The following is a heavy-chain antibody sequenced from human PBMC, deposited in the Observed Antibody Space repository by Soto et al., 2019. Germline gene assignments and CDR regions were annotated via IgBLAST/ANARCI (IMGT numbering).Heavy chain of an antibody. V-gene: IGHV4-59*01. CDR2: IYYSGST. CDR1: GGSISSYY. J-gene: IGHJ6*02. CDR3: ARDVRRYYDSSGYFYYYYGMDV. D-gene: IGHD3-22*01. Sequence: SETLSLTCTVSGGSISSYYWSWIRQPPGKGLEWIGYIYYSGSTNYNPSLKSRVTISVDTSKNQFSLKLSSVTAADTAVYYCARDVRRYYDSSGYFYYYYGMDVWGQGTTVTVSS.